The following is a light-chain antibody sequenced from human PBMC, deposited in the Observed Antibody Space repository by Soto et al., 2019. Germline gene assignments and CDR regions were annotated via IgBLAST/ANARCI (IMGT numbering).Light chain of an antibody. CDR3: QQYGYSPIT. Sequence: VLTQSPGTLSLSPGERATLSCRASQSVGSNYLAWYQQKPGQAPRLLIYGASSRATGIADRFSGSGSGTDFTLTISRLEPGDFALYYCQQYGYSPITFGQGTRLEI. V-gene: IGKV3-20*01. J-gene: IGKJ5*01. CDR1: QSVGSNY. CDR2: GAS.